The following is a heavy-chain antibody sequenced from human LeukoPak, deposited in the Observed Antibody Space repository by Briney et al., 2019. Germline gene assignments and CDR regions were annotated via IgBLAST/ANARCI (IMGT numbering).Heavy chain of an antibody. CDR3: ARDYAGENWFDP. CDR1: GFTFSSYG. Sequence: RSLRLSCAASGFTFSSYGMHWVRQAPGKGLEWVAVIWYDGSNKYYADSVKGRFIISRDNSKNTLYLQMNSLRAEDTAVYYCARDYAGENWFDPWGQGTLVTVSS. V-gene: IGHV3-33*01. D-gene: IGHD3-16*01. J-gene: IGHJ5*02. CDR2: IWYDGSNK.